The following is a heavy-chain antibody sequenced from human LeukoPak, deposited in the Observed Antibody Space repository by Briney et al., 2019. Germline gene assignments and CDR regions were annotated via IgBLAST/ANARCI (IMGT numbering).Heavy chain of an antibody. CDR2: ISPIFGTT. CDR3: GKGSYGYIDS. V-gene: IGHV1-69*13. J-gene: IGHJ4*02. D-gene: IGHD3-16*01. Sequence: SVKVFCKASGYTFTSYYMHWMRQAPGQGLEWMGGISPIFGTTTYAQKFQGRVTMTADESANTAYMEVSSLRSEDTAMYYCGKGSYGYIDSWGQGTLVTVSS. CDR1: GYTFTSYY.